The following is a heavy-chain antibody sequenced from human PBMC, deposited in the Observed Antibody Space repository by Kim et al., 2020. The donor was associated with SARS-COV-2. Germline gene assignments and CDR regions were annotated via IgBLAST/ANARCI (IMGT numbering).Heavy chain of an antibody. CDR3: ARDLPVYSSGWLFDY. V-gene: IGHV3-11*01. CDR1: GFTFSDYY. Sequence: GGSLRLSCAASGFTFSDYYMSWIRQAPGKGLEWVSYISSSGSTIYYADSVKGRFTISRDNAKNSLYLQMNSLRAEDTAVYYCARDLPVYSSGWLFDYWGQGTLVTVSS. CDR2: ISSSGSTI. D-gene: IGHD6-19*01. J-gene: IGHJ4*02.